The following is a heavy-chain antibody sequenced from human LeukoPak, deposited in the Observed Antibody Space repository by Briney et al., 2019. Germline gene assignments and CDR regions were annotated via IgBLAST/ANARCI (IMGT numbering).Heavy chain of an antibody. D-gene: IGHD3-16*01. J-gene: IGHJ6*02. V-gene: IGHV3-23*01. Sequence: GGSLRLSCSASGLTFSSSGMTWVRQAPGKGLEWVSGIGGSGDGTSYADSVRGRFTISRDNSKNMLHLQMNSLRVEDTAVYYCAKDWGVWGQGTTVTVS. CDR2: IGGSGDGT. CDR3: AKDWGV. CDR1: GLTFSSSG.